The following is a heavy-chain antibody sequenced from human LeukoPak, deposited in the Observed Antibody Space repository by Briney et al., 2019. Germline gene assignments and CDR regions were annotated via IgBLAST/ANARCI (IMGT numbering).Heavy chain of an antibody. Sequence: GGSLRLSCAASGITFSNYWMHWVRQAPGKGLVWVSRINSDGSSTRYADSVKGRFTISRDNAKNTLYLQMNSLKAEDTAVYYCARDRYYGMDVWGQGTTVTVSS. J-gene: IGHJ6*01. CDR2: INSDGSST. CDR1: GITFSNYW. CDR3: ARDRYYGMDV. V-gene: IGHV3-74*01.